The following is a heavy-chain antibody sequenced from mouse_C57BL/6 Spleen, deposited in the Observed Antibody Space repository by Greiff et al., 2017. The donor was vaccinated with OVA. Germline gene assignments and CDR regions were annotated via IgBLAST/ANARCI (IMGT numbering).Heavy chain of an antibody. CDR2: ISSGSSTI. CDR3: ARGYDYPYYAMDY. J-gene: IGHJ4*01. Sequence: EVMLVESGGGLVKPGGSLKLSCAASGFTFSDYGMHWVRQAPEKGLEWVAYISSGSSTIYYADTVKGRFTISRDNAKNTLFLQMTSLRSEDTAMYYCARGYDYPYYAMDYWGQGTSVTVSS. V-gene: IGHV5-17*01. D-gene: IGHD2-4*01. CDR1: GFTFSDYG.